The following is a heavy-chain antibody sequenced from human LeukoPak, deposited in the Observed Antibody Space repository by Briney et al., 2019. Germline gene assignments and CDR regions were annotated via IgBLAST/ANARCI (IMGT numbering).Heavy chain of an antibody. CDR1: GFTFSSYS. J-gene: IGHJ4*02. D-gene: IGHD3-22*01. Sequence: GGPLRLSCAASGFTFSSYSFNWVRQAPGKGLEWVSSVNTISSYIYYADSVRGRFTISRDNADNSLYLQMNGLRAEDTGVYYCARLRRNSDTSGYYYYYDDWGQGTLVTISS. CDR3: ARLRRNSDTSGYYYYYDD. V-gene: IGHV3-21*01. CDR2: VNTISSYI.